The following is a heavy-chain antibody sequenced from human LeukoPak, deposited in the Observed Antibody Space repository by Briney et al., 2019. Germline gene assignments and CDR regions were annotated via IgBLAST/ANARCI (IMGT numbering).Heavy chain of an antibody. J-gene: IGHJ4*02. CDR1: GGSISSYY. CDR3: ARDPLGYYDSSYYFDY. CDR2: IYYSGST. Sequence: PSETLSLTCTVSGGSISSYYWSWIRQPPGKGLEWIGYIYYSGSTNYNPSLKSRVTISVDTSKNQFSLKLSSVTAADTAVYYCARDPLGYYDSSYYFDYWGQGTLVTVSS. V-gene: IGHV4-59*01. D-gene: IGHD3-22*01.